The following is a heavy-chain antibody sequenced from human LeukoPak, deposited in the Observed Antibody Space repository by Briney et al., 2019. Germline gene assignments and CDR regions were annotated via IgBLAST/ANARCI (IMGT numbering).Heavy chain of an antibody. D-gene: IGHD5-18*01. Sequence: GGSLRPSCAASGFTFNSYGMHWVRQAPGEGLEWVAVMWYDGSNKYYADSVKGRFTISRDDSKNTLYLQMNSLRAEDTAVYYCARAGYSMDTEYFQHWGQGTLVTVSS. CDR3: ARAGYSMDTEYFQH. J-gene: IGHJ1*01. CDR1: GFTFNSYG. V-gene: IGHV3-33*03. CDR2: MWYDGSNK.